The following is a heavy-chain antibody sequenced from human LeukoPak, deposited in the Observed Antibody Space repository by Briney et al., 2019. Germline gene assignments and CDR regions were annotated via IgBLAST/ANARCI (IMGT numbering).Heavy chain of an antibody. CDR3: ASSSRKSANGFDY. V-gene: IGHV1-69*13. CDR2: IIPIFGTA. D-gene: IGHD4/OR15-4a*01. Sequence: ASVKVSCEASGGTFSSYAISWVRQAPGQGLEWMGGIIPIFGTANYAQKFQGRVTITADESTSTAYMELSSLRSEDTAVYYCASSSRKSANGFDYWGQGTLVTVSS. J-gene: IGHJ4*02. CDR1: GGTFSSYA.